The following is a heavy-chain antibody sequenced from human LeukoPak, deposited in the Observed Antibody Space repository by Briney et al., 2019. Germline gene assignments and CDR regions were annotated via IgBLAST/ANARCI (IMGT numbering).Heavy chain of an antibody. Sequence: GGSLRLSCAASGFTVSSNYMSWVRQAPGKGLEWVSVIYSGGSTYYADSAKGRFTISRDNSKNTLYLQMNSLRAEDTAVYYCARTPQDYGGNSDYWGQGTLVTVSS. D-gene: IGHD4-23*01. V-gene: IGHV3-66*02. CDR2: IYSGGST. CDR1: GFTVSSNY. CDR3: ARTPQDYGGNSDY. J-gene: IGHJ4*02.